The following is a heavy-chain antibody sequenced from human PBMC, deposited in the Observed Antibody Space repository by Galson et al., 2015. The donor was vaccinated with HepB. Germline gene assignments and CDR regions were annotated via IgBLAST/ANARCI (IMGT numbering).Heavy chain of an antibody. Sequence: SLRLSCAASGFTFSSYWMSWVRQAPGKGLEWVANIKQDGSEKYYVDSVKGRFTISRDNAKNSLYLQMNSLRAEDTAVYYCARERRPGIVGATNYFDYWGQGTLVTVSS. CDR3: ARERRPGIVGATNYFDY. J-gene: IGHJ4*02. V-gene: IGHV3-7*01. D-gene: IGHD1-26*01. CDR1: GFTFSSYW. CDR2: IKQDGSEK.